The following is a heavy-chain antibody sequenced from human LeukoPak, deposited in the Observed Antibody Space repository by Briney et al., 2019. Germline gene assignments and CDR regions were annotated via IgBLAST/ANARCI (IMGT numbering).Heavy chain of an antibody. CDR3: AGDQSSGSLNWFDP. V-gene: IGHV1-2*02. CDR2: INPNSGGT. D-gene: IGHD6-19*01. Sequence: ASVKVSCKASGYTFTGYYMHWVRQAPGQGLEWMGWINPNSGGTNYAQKFQGRVTMTRDTSISTAYMELSRLRSDDTAVYYCAGDQSSGSLNWFDPWGQGTLVTVSS. J-gene: IGHJ5*02. CDR1: GYTFTGYY.